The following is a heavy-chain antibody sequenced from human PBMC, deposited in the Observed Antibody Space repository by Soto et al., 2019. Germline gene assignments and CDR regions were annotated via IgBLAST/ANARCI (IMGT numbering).Heavy chain of an antibody. CDR1: GGTFSSYA. J-gene: IGHJ1*01. Sequence: SVKVSCKASGGTFSSYAISWVRQAPGQGLEWMGGIIPIFGTANYAQKFQGRVTITADESTSTAYMELSSLRSEDTAVYYCARGQDQQWLVLGYFQHWGQGTLVTVSS. CDR2: IIPIFGTA. D-gene: IGHD6-19*01. V-gene: IGHV1-69*13. CDR3: ARGQDQQWLVLGYFQH.